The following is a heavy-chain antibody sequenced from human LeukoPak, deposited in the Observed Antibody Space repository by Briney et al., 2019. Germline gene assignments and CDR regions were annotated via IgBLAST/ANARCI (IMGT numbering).Heavy chain of an antibody. CDR2: IIPILGIA. D-gene: IGHD2-15*01. Sequence: SVKVSCKASGGTFSSYAISWVRQAPGQGLEWMGRIIPILGIANYAQKFQGRVTITADKSTSTAYMELSSLRPEDTAVYYCARGKSSGGRKKNWFDPWGQGTLVTVSS. V-gene: IGHV1-69*04. J-gene: IGHJ5*02. CDR1: GGTFSSYA. CDR3: ARGKSSGGRKKNWFDP.